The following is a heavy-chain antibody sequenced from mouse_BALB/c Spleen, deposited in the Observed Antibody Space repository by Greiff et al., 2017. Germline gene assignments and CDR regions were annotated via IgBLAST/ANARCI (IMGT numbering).Heavy chain of an antibody. CDR2: IDPETGGT. Sequence: QVQLKQSGAELVRPGASVTLSCKASGYTFTDYEMHWVKQTPVHGLEWIGAIDPETGGTAYNQKFKGKATLTADKSSSTAYMELRSLTSEDSAVYYCTRGAYFDSWGQGTTLTVSS. CDR3: TRGAYFDS. CDR1: GYTFTDYE. J-gene: IGHJ2*01. V-gene: IGHV1-15*01.